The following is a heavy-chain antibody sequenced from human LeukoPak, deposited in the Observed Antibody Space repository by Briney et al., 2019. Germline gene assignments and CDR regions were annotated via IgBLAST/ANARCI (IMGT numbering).Heavy chain of an antibody. J-gene: IGHJ4*02. Sequence: GGSLRLSCAASGFTFSSYAMHWVRQAPGKGLERVAVISYDGSNKYYADSVKGRFTISRDNSKNTPYLQMNSLRAEDTAVYYCARGYCTNGVCYSRYYFDYWGQGTLVTVSS. V-gene: IGHV3-30*04. CDR2: ISYDGSNK. CDR1: GFTFSSYA. D-gene: IGHD2-8*01. CDR3: ARGYCTNGVCYSRYYFDY.